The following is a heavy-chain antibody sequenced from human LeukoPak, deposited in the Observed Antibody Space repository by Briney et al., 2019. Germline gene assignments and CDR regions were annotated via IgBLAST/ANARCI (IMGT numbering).Heavy chain of an antibody. CDR2: IRSNSDGGTI. CDR3: ATDFYDST. D-gene: IGHD3-22*01. J-gene: IGHJ5*02. Sequence: GGSLRLSCAASGFIFGSYAMSWVRQAPGKGLEWVGRIRSNSDGGTIDYAAPVKGRFTLSRDDSKTTLYLQMNSLQTEDTAVYYCATDFYDSTWGQGTLVTVSS. V-gene: IGHV3-15*01. CDR1: GFIFGSYA.